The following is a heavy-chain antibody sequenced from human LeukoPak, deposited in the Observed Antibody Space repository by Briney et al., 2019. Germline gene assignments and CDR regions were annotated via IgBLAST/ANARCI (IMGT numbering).Heavy chain of an antibody. V-gene: IGHV4-34*01. Sequence: SETLSLTCAVSGGSLSGNYWSWIRQPPGKGLEWIGEINHSGRTKYNPSLKSRVTISVDTSKNQFSLKLSPVTAADTAMYYCARGRHSSGWLFDPWGQGTLVTVSS. D-gene: IGHD6-19*01. CDR3: ARGRHSSGWLFDP. J-gene: IGHJ5*02. CDR2: INHSGRT. CDR1: GGSLSGNY.